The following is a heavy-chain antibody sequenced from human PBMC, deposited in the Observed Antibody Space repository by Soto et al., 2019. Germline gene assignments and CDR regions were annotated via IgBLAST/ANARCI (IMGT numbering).Heavy chain of an antibody. J-gene: IGHJ3*02. Sequence: GGSLRLSCAASGFTFDDYAMHWVRQAPGKGLEWVSGISWNSGSIGYADSVKGRFTISRDNSKNTLYLQMNSLRAEDTAVYYCVMVGAFDIWGQGTMVTVSS. V-gene: IGHV3-9*01. D-gene: IGHD2-8*01. CDR3: VMVGAFDI. CDR1: GFTFDDYA. CDR2: ISWNSGSI.